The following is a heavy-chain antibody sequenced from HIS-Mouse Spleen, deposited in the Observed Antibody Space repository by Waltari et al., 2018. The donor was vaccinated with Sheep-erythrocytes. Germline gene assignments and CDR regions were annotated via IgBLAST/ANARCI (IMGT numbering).Heavy chain of an antibody. J-gene: IGHJ3*02. CDR3: ARGHPDYGDYDAFDI. D-gene: IGHD4-17*01. CDR2: IYSGGST. V-gene: IGHV3-53*01. Sequence: EVQLVESGGGLIQPGGSLRLSCAASGFTVSSNYMSWVRQAPGKGVEWVSVIYSGGSTYYGDSVKGRFTISRDNSKNTLYLQMNILRAEDTAVYYCARGHPDYGDYDAFDIWGQGTMVTVSS. CDR1: GFTVSSNY.